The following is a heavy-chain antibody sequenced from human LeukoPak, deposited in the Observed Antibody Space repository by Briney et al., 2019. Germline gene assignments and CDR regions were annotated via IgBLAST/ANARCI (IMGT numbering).Heavy chain of an antibody. CDR3: ASLDTALIQTGGY. CDR2: IKQTASET. CDR1: GFPFIPIW. V-gene: IGHV3-7*01. Sequence: GGSLRLSFVPSGFPFIPIWMSWFRQAPGKGLDWVAMIKQTASETHYVDSVRGRFSISRDSAKSSLYLQMNSLKADDTAVYYCASLDTALIQTGGYWGQGTLVTVSS. D-gene: IGHD5-18*01. J-gene: IGHJ4*02.